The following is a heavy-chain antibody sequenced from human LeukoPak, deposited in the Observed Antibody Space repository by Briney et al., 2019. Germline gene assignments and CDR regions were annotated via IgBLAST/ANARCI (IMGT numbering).Heavy chain of an antibody. J-gene: IGHJ4*02. CDR2: INPNSGGT. V-gene: IGHV1-2*02. CDR3: ARVRSYCTNGVCYWDLDY. Sequence: ASVKVSCKASGYTFTDYYMEWVRQAPGQGLEWMGWINPNSGGTNYAQKFQSRVTMTRDTPISTAYMELSRLRSDDTAVYYCARVRSYCTNGVCYWDLDYWGQGTLVTVSS. D-gene: IGHD2-8*01. CDR1: GYTFTDYY.